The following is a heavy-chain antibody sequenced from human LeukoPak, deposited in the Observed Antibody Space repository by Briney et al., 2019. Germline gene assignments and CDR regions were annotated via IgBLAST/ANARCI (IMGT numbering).Heavy chain of an antibody. CDR3: ARDPGLPGYSSSWYIYPYSGMDV. CDR1: GGTFSSYA. J-gene: IGHJ6*02. CDR2: INPNSGGT. V-gene: IGHV1-2*06. Sequence: GASVKVSCKASGGTFSSYAISWVRQAPGQGLEWMGRINPNSGGTNYAQKFQGRVTMTRDTSISTAYMELSRLRSDDTAVYYCARDPGLPGYSSSWYIYPYSGMDVWGQGTTVTVSS. D-gene: IGHD6-13*01.